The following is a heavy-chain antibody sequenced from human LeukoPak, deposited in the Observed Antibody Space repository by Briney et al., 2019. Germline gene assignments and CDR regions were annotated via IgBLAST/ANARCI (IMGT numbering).Heavy chain of an antibody. CDR3: ARGGGSYYNAFDI. Sequence: SETLSLTCTVSGGSISSYYWSWIRQPPGKGLEWIGYIYYSESTNYNPSLKSRVTISVDTSKNQFSLKLSSVTAADTAVYYCARGGGSYYNAFDIWGQGTMVTVSS. V-gene: IGHV4-59*08. CDR1: GGSISSYY. D-gene: IGHD1-26*01. CDR2: IYYSEST. J-gene: IGHJ3*02.